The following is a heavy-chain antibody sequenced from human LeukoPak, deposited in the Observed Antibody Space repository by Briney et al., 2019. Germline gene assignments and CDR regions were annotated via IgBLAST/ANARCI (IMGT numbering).Heavy chain of an antibody. CDR3: ARVVAARSWFDP. CDR2: INHSGST. J-gene: IGHJ5*02. Sequence: SSETLSLTCAVYGGSFSGYYWSWIRQPPGKGLEWIGEINHSGSTNYNPSLKSRVTISVDTSKNQFSLKLSSVTAADTAVYYCARVVAARSWFDPWGQGTLVTVSS. D-gene: IGHD6-13*01. V-gene: IGHV4-34*01. CDR1: GGSFSGYY.